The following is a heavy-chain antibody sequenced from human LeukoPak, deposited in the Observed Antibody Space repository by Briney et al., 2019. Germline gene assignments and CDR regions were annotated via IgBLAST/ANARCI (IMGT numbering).Heavy chain of an antibody. Sequence: PGGSLRLSCAASGFTFSSYAMSWVRQAPGEGLEWVSAISGSGGSTYYADSVKGRFTISRDNSKNTLYLQMNSLRAEDTAVYYCAKSGYSSSWSNAAVYNWFDPWGQGTLVTVSS. V-gene: IGHV3-23*01. CDR3: AKSGYSSSWSNAAVYNWFDP. D-gene: IGHD6-13*01. J-gene: IGHJ5*02. CDR1: GFTFSSYA. CDR2: ISGSGGST.